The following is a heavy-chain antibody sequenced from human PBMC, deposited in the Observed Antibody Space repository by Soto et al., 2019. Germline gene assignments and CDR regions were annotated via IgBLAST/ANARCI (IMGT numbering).Heavy chain of an antibody. CDR3: ARAALDSGYAGKNFDY. CDR2: IYHSGST. Sequence: LSLTCAVSGXSISSGGYSWSWIRQPPGKGLEWIGYIYHSGSTYYNPSLKSRVTISVDRSKNQFSLKLSSVTAADTAVYYCARAALDSGYAGKNFDYWGQGTLVTVSS. CDR1: GXSISSGGYS. D-gene: IGHD5-12*01. V-gene: IGHV4-30-2*01. J-gene: IGHJ4*02.